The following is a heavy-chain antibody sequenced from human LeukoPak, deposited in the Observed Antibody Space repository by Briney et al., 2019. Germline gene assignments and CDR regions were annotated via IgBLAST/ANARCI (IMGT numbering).Heavy chain of an antibody. D-gene: IGHD5-12*01. J-gene: IGHJ4*02. V-gene: IGHV4-4*07. Sequence: SETLSLTCTVSVGSISRYYWSWIGQPAAEGREGIGRFYSGGSAGDNPSLNSRVTMSVDTTNNQSSLKLSSLTAAATAAYYCARVYSGYDLPGSLANYYFDYWGQGTLVTVSS. CDR2: FYSGGSA. CDR3: ARVYSGYDLPGSLANYYFDY. CDR1: VGSISRYY.